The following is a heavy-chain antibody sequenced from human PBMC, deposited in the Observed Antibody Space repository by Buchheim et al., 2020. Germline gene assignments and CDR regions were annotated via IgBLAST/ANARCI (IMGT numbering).Heavy chain of an antibody. Sequence: QVQLVQSGAEVKKPGASVKLSCTASGVTSTGHYMHWVRQAPGQGLEWMGTINPSVGAATYAQRFRGRVTITSDTSTSTFYMDMSSLTSEDTALYYCAKSRMWFSGNSWG. D-gene: IGHD2-21*01. CDR1: GVTSTGHY. J-gene: IGHJ5*01. CDR2: INPSVGAA. CDR3: AKSRMWFSGNS. V-gene: IGHV1-46*01.